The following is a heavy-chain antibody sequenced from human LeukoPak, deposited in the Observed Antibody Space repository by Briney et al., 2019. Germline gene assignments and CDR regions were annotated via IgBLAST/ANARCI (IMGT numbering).Heavy chain of an antibody. D-gene: IGHD3-22*01. CDR2: INPSGGDT. CDR1: GYTFTAYY. Sequence: ASVKVSCKASGYTFTAYYMHWVRQAPGQGLEWMGIINPSGGDTRNAQKFQGRFTVTRDTSTSTVYMELSSLRSDDTAVYYRARESETYYYDSTGYFGGMDVWGQGTTVTVSS. CDR3: ARESETYYYDSTGYFGGMDV. V-gene: IGHV1-46*01. J-gene: IGHJ6*02.